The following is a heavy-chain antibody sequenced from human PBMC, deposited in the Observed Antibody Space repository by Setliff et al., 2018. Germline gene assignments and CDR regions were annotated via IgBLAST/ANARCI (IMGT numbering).Heavy chain of an antibody. CDR1: GYTFTGYY. CDR2: INPNSGGT. Sequence: ASVKVSCKASGYTFTGYYMHWVRQAPGQGLEWMGRINPNSGGTNYAQKFQGWVSMTRDTSITTAYMELSRLTSDDMAVYFCARSDHLVVDGFDVWGQGTMVTV. V-gene: IGHV1-2*04. D-gene: IGHD3-16*01. CDR3: ARSDHLVVDGFDV. J-gene: IGHJ3*01.